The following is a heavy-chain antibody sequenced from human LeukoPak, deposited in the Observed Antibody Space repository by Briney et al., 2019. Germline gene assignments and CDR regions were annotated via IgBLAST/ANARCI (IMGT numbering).Heavy chain of an antibody. CDR3: ARDPGSLYGMDV. Sequence: ASVKVSCKASGYTFTSHGISWVRQAPGQGLEWMGWISAYNGNTNYAQKLQGRVTITADESTSTAYMELSSLRSGDTAVYYCARDPGSLYGMDVWGQGTTVTVSS. V-gene: IGHV1-18*01. D-gene: IGHD6-25*01. CDR1: GYTFTSHG. CDR2: ISAYNGNT. J-gene: IGHJ6*02.